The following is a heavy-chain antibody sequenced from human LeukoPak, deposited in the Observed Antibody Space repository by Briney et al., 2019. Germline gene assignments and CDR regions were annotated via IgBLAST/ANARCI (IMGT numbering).Heavy chain of an antibody. J-gene: IGHJ4*02. V-gene: IGHV1-69*04. Sequence: ASVKVSCKASGGTFSSYTISWVRQAPGQGLEWMGRIIPILGIANYAQKFPGRVTITADKSTSTAYMELSSLRSEDTAVYYCARDRDFWSGYYSDYWGQGTLVTVSS. CDR3: ARDRDFWSGYYSDY. CDR1: GGTFSSYT. D-gene: IGHD3-3*01. CDR2: IIPILGIA.